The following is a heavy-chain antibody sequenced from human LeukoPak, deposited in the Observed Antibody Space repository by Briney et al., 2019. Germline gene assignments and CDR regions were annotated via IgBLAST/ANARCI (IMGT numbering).Heavy chain of an antibody. Sequence: PGGSLRLSCAASGFTFSSYEMNWVRQAPGKGREGGSYISSSGSSIYYADSVKGRFTIYRDKAKNSLYLQMNRLRAEDTAVYYCAELGITMIGGVWGKGTTVTISS. J-gene: IGHJ6*04. CDR3: AELGITMIGGV. V-gene: IGHV3-48*03. D-gene: IGHD3-10*02. CDR2: ISSSGSSI. CDR1: GFTFSSYE.